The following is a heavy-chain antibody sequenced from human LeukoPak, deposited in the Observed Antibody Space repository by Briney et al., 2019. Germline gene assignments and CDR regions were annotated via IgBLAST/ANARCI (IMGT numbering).Heavy chain of an antibody. CDR2: ISGSGGST. J-gene: IGHJ3*02. Sequence: PGGSLRLSCAASGFTFSSYAMSWVRQAPGKGLEWVSAISGSGGSTYYADSVKGRFTISRDNSKNTLYLQMNSLRAEDTAVYYCASGYCSSTSCYTDAFDIWGQGTMVTVSS. CDR1: GFTFSSYA. D-gene: IGHD2-2*02. CDR3: ASGYCSSTSCYTDAFDI. V-gene: IGHV3-23*01.